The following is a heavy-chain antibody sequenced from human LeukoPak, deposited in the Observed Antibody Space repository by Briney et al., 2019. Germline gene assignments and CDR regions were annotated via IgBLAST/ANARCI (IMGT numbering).Heavy chain of an antibody. Sequence: GGSLRLSCAASGFTFSSYWMSWVRQAPGKGLEWVANIKQDGSEKYYVDSVKGRFTISRDNAKNSLYLQMNSLRAEDTAVYYCAGRSNYDILTGYFPAPFSDYWGQGTLVTVSS. D-gene: IGHD3-9*01. V-gene: IGHV3-7*03. J-gene: IGHJ4*02. CDR3: AGRSNYDILTGYFPAPFSDY. CDR2: IKQDGSEK. CDR1: GFTFSSYW.